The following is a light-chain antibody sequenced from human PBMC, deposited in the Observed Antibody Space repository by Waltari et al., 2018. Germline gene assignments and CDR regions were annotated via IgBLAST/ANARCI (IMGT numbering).Light chain of an antibody. CDR3: CAYVGYSTWV. CDR1: SSDVGGYNF. J-gene: IGLJ3*02. Sequence: SALTQPASVSASPGQSITISCTGTSSDVGGYNFVSWYQQHPGKAPQVIIFEISKRPSGFSNRFSGSKSGNTASLTISGLQAEDEANYYCCAYVGYSTWVFGGGTKLTVV. V-gene: IGLV2-23*02. CDR2: EIS.